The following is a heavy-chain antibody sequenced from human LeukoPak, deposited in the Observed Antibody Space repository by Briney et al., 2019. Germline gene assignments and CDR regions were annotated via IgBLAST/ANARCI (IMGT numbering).Heavy chain of an antibody. V-gene: IGHV3-30*02. CDR2: IRYDGSNK. CDR1: GFSFSDYG. Sequence: PGGSLRLSCQASGFSFSDYGMHWVRQAPGKGLEWVAFIRYDGSNKYHADSVKGRFTISRDISKNTLYLQMSSLRPEDTAVYYCAKDQEVGQYYPPPGGDWGQGTLVTVSS. D-gene: IGHD1-26*01. J-gene: IGHJ4*02. CDR3: AKDQEVGQYYPPPGGD.